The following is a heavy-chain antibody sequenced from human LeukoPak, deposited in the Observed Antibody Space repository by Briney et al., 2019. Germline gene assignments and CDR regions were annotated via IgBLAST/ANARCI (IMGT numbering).Heavy chain of an antibody. CDR2: ISSSGSTI. CDR1: GFTFSTYG. D-gene: IGHD3-10*01. CDR3: AREGSYYGSGSYYNGLDY. J-gene: IGHJ4*02. V-gene: IGHV3-48*04. Sequence: GGTLRLSCAASGFTFSTYGMNWVRQAPGKGLEWVSYISSSGSTIYYADSVKGRFTISRDNAKNSLYLQMNSLRAEDTAVYYCAREGSYYGSGSYYNGLDYWGQGTLVTVSS.